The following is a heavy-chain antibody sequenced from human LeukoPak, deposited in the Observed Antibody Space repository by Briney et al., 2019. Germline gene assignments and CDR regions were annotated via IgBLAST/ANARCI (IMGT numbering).Heavy chain of an antibody. V-gene: IGHV4-39*07. CDR2: IYYSGST. Sequence: PSETLSLTCTVSGGSISSSSYYWGWIRQPPGKGLEWIGSIYYSGSTYYNPSLKSRVTISVDTSKNQFSLKLSSVTAADTAVYYCARGEMATMLPIDYWGQGTLVTVSS. CDR3: ARGEMATMLPIDY. CDR1: GGSISSSSYY. J-gene: IGHJ4*02. D-gene: IGHD5-24*01.